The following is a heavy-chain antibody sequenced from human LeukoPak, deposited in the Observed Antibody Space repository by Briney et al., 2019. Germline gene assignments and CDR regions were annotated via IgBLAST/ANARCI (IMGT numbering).Heavy chain of an antibody. CDR3: ARARYGSGGYFFDF. CDR2: IKQDGSEI. Sequence: PAGGSLRLSCAASGFTFSSYWMSWVRQAPGKGLECVANIKQDGSEIYFVDSVKGRLTISRDNAKSSLYLQMNSLRGEDTAVYYCARARYGSGGYFFDFWGQGTLVTVSS. D-gene: IGHD3-10*01. J-gene: IGHJ4*02. CDR1: GFTFSSYW. V-gene: IGHV3-7*04.